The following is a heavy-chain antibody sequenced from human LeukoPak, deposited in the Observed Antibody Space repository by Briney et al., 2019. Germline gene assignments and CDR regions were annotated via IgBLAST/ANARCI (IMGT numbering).Heavy chain of an antibody. Sequence: PSETLSLTCAVSGGSFSGYYWSWIRQPPGKGLEWIGEINHSGSTNYNPSLKSRVTISVDTSKNQFSLKLSSVTAADTAVYYCARVQGWFDLWGQGTLVTVSS. CDR1: GGSFSGYY. CDR3: ARVQGWFDL. V-gene: IGHV4-34*01. J-gene: IGHJ5*02. CDR2: INHSGST.